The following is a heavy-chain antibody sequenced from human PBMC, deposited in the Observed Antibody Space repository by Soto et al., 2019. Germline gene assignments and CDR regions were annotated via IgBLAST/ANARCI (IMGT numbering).Heavy chain of an antibody. CDR1: GGSITGNCYY. V-gene: IGHV4-31*11. CDR2: VSSSGRT. Sequence: QVQLHESDPGLVKPSQTLSLPCAVSGGSITGNCYYWNWIRQHPGKGLEWIGYVSSSGRTFYSPSLKRRVTTSLDTSKNQFSLKLSSVTAAGTAIYYCARGSSFGVVLNAVDIWGQGTMVAVSS. CDR3: ARGSSFGVVLNAVDI. D-gene: IGHD3-3*01. J-gene: IGHJ3*02.